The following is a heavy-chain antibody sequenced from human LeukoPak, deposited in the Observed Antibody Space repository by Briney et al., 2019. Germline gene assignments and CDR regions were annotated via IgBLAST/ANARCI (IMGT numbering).Heavy chain of an antibody. J-gene: IGHJ4*02. CDR1: GGSISSYY. V-gene: IGHV4-59*01. CDR3: ARATMVRGVIPLN. D-gene: IGHD3-10*01. CDR2: IYYRGST. Sequence: PSETLSLTCTVSGGSISSYYWSWVRQPPGKGLEWIGYIYYRGSTNYNPSLKSRVTISVDTSKNQFSLKLSSVTAADTAVYYCARATMVRGVIPLNWGQGTLVTVSS.